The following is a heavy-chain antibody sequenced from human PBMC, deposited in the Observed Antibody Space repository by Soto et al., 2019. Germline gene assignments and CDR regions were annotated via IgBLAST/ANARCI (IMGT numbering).Heavy chain of an antibody. CDR1: GFTFDDHT. D-gene: IGHD6-13*01. CDR2: ITWDGGSK. V-gene: IGHV3-43*01. Sequence: GGSLRLSCTASGFTFDDHTMHWVRQAPGKGLEWVSLITWDGGSKHYVDSVKGRFTISRDNSKDSLYLQMNSLTTEDTAFYYCAKERRGQGEGSSWSYFDYWGQGTLVTVSS. CDR3: AKERRGQGEGSSWSYFDY. J-gene: IGHJ4*02.